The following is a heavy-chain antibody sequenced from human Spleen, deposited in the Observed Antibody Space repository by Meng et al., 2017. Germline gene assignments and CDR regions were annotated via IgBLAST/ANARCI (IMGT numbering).Heavy chain of an antibody. Sequence: QVQLKEWGAGLLKPSHTLSLTCVVSGGSFSDYYWSWIRQPPGKGLEWIGEINHSGSTNYNPSLESRATISVDTSQNNLSLKLSSVTAADSAVYYCARGPTTMAHDFDYWGQGTLVTVSS. CDR3: ARGPTTMAHDFDY. D-gene: IGHD4-11*01. J-gene: IGHJ4*02. V-gene: IGHV4-34*01. CDR1: GGSFSDYY. CDR2: INHSGST.